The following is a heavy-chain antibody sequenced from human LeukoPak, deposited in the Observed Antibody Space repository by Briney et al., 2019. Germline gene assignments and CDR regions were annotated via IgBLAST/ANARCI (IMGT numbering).Heavy chain of an antibody. CDR1: GGSISSYY. CDR3: ARESSSFFFFDY. CDR2: IYTSGST. V-gene: IGHV4-4*07. J-gene: IGHJ4*02. Sequence: SETLSLTCTVSGGSISSYYWSWIRQPAGKGLEWIGRIYTSGSTNYNPSLKSRVTISVDTSKNQFSLKLSSVTAADTAVYYCARESSSFFFFDYWGQGTLVTVSS. D-gene: IGHD6-6*01.